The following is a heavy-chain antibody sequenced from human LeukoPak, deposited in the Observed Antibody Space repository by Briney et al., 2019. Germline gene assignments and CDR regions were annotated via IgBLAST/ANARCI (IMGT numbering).Heavy chain of an antibody. CDR3: ARDPTREDCSGGSCEFDP. J-gene: IGHJ5*02. D-gene: IGHD2-15*01. CDR2: ISSSSSTI. CDR1: GFTFSSYS. Sequence: GGSLRLSCAASGFTFSSYSMNWVRQAPGKGLEWVSYISSSSSTIYYADSVKGRFTISRDNAKNSLYLQMNSLRAEDTAVYYCARDPTREDCSGGSCEFDPWGQGTLVTVSS. V-gene: IGHV3-48*01.